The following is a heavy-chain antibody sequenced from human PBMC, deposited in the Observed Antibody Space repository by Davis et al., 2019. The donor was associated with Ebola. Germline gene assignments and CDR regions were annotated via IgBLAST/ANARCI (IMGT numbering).Heavy chain of an antibody. Sequence: GGSLRLSCAASGFTFSSYAMSWVRQAPGKGLEWVSAISGSGGSTYYADSVKGRFTISRDNARNLLFLQMEGLRDEDTAMYYCARPIIGIPETFDYWGQGTLVTVSS. CDR1: GFTFSSYA. J-gene: IGHJ4*02. V-gene: IGHV3-23*01. D-gene: IGHD1-20*01. CDR3: ARPIIGIPETFDY. CDR2: ISGSGGST.